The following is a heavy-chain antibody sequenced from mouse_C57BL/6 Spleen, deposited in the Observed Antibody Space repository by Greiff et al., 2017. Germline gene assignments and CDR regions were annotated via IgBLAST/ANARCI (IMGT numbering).Heavy chain of an antibody. Sequence: VQLQQPGAELVKPGASVQMSCKASGYTFTTYWLTWVKQRPGQGLELSGDSYPGSGSTNYNVKFKSKATLTVDTSSSTAYMQLSRLTSEDSAVYYCASDHLPSGPFGGWGQGTTLTVSS. J-gene: IGHJ2*01. CDR1: GYTFTTYW. V-gene: IGHV1-55*01. CDR3: ASDHLPSGPFGG. CDR2: SYPGSGST. D-gene: IGHD3-2*02.